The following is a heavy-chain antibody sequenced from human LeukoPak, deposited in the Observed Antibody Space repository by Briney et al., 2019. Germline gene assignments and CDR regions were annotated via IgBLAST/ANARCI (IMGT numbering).Heavy chain of an antibody. CDR3: ARVTGDYVWGSYRYYDY. CDR2: IIPIFGTA. Sequence: SVKVSCKASGGTFSSYAISWVRQAPGRGLEWMGGIIPIFGTANYAQKFQGRVTITADESTSTAYMELSSLRSEDTAVYYCARVTGDYVWGSYRYYDYWGQGTLVTVSS. J-gene: IGHJ4*02. CDR1: GGTFSSYA. D-gene: IGHD3-16*02. V-gene: IGHV1-69*13.